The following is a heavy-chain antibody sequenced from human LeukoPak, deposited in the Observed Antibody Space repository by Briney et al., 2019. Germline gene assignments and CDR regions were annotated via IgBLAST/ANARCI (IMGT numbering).Heavy chain of an antibody. CDR2: IYYSGST. Sequence: SETLSLTCTVSGGSISSSSYYWGWIRQPPGTGLEWIGSIYYSGSTYYNPSLKSRVTISVDTSKNQFSLKLSSVTAADTAVYYCASAWGVPDYYDSSGSSHYWGQGTLVTVSS. D-gene: IGHD3-22*01. CDR1: GGSISSSSYY. CDR3: ASAWGVPDYYDSSGSSHY. V-gene: IGHV4-39*01. J-gene: IGHJ4*02.